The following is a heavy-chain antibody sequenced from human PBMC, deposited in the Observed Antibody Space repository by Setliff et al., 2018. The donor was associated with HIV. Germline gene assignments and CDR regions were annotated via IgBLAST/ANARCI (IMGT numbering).Heavy chain of an antibody. D-gene: IGHD5-12*01. V-gene: IGHV3-74*01. CDR2: INQDGSDA. J-gene: IGHJ4*02. Sequence: PGGSLRLSCAASGVIFNNLWMHWVRQVPGKGLVWIADINQDGSDANYAESVKGRFTISRDNAKNTHYLQMNSLRVEEDTALYYCVRDQGYDSDLYKFYFDSWGQGTLVTVSS. CDR1: GVIFNNLW. CDR3: VRDQGYDSDLYKFYFDS.